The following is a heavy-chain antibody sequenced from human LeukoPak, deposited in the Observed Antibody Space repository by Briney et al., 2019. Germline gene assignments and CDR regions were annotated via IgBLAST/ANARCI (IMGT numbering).Heavy chain of an antibody. CDR2: INPNSGGT. Sequence: GASVKVSCKASGYTFTGYYMHWVRQAPGQGLEWMGWINPNSGGTNYAQKFQGRVTMTRDTSISTAYMELSRLRSDDTAVYYCARALWDSGYDFILYSSGRNFLDYWGQGTLVTVSS. CDR3: ARALWDSGYDFILYSSGRNFLDY. CDR1: GYTFTGYY. V-gene: IGHV1-2*02. J-gene: IGHJ4*02. D-gene: IGHD5-12*01.